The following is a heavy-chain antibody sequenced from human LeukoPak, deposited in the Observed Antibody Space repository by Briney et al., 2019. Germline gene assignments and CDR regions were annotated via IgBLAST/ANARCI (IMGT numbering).Heavy chain of an antibody. V-gene: IGHV3-48*04. CDR1: GFTFSSSD. CDR3: ARGKEAIYYYYYYYMDV. Sequence: GGSLRLSCAASGFTFSSSDMNWVRQAPGKGLEWVSYISSSSNTIYYADSVKGRFTISRDNAKNSLYLQMNSLRAEDTAVYYCARGKEAIYYYYYYYMDVWGKGTTVTVSS. CDR2: ISSSSNTI. J-gene: IGHJ6*03. D-gene: IGHD2-21*01.